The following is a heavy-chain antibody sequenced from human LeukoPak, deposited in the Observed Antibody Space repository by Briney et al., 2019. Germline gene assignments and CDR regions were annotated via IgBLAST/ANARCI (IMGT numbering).Heavy chain of an antibody. CDR2: ISGSADIT. D-gene: IGHD3-22*01. CDR3: AREKLSFFDSGGYFDH. Sequence: GGSLRLSCAASGFTFATYAMSWVRQPPGKGLEWVSGISGSADITYYADSVRGRFTISRDNAKNSLFLQMSRLRAEDTAVYYCAREKLSFFDSGGYFDHWGQGTLVTVSS. CDR1: GFTFATYA. V-gene: IGHV3-23*01. J-gene: IGHJ4*02.